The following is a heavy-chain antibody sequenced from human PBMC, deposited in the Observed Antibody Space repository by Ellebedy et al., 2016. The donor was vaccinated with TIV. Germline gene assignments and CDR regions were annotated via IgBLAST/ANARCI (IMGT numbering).Heavy chain of an antibody. CDR3: ARQTTYTGTSNYYYDFDS. V-gene: IGHV5-51*01. Sequence: GESLKISCKGSGYNFTTHWIGWARQMPGKGLEWMGIIYPDDSDTRYNPSSQGQVTMSVDKSISTAYLQWSSLKASDSAMYYCARQTTYTGTSNYYYDFDSWGQGTLVTVS. J-gene: IGHJ4*02. D-gene: IGHD3-10*01. CDR1: GYNFTTHW. CDR2: IYPDDSDT.